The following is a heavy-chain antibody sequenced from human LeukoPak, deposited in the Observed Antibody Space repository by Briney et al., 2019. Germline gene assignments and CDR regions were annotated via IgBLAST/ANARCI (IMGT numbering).Heavy chain of an antibody. Sequence: GGSLRLSCAASGFTFSSYAMSWVRQAPGRGLEWVSTLVGSGFTIYYSDSVKGRFTISRDNAKNSLYLQMNGLRAEDTALYYCARDHVETAHFGSWGQGTLVTVSS. CDR1: GFTFSSYA. D-gene: IGHD5-18*01. CDR2: LVGSGFTI. CDR3: ARDHVETAHFGS. V-gene: IGHV3-23*01. J-gene: IGHJ4*02.